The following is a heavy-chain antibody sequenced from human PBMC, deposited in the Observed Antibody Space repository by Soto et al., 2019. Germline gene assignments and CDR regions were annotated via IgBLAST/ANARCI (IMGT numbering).Heavy chain of an antibody. Sequence: GGSLRLSCAASGFTFSSYGMHWVRQAPGKGLEWVAVISYDGSNKYYADSVKGRFTISRDNSKNTLYLQMNSLRAEDTAVYYCAKGTANYYYGMDVWGQGTTVTVSS. CDR2: ISYDGSNK. J-gene: IGHJ6*02. D-gene: IGHD5-18*01. V-gene: IGHV3-30*18. CDR1: GFTFSSYG. CDR3: AKGTANYYYGMDV.